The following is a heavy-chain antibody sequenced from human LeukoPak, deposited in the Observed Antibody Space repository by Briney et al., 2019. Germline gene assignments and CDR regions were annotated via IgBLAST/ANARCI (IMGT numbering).Heavy chain of an antibody. J-gene: IGHJ3*02. V-gene: IGHV1-8*01. CDR3: ARDSIGNYYDSSGYSAFDI. D-gene: IGHD3-22*01. Sequence: ASVKVSCKASGYTFTSYDINWVRQATGQGLEWMGWMSPNSGNTGYAQKFQGRVTMTRSTSMSTAYMELSSLRSEDTAVYYCARDSIGNYYDSSGYSAFDIWGQGTMVTVSS. CDR1: GYTFTSYD. CDR2: MSPNSGNT.